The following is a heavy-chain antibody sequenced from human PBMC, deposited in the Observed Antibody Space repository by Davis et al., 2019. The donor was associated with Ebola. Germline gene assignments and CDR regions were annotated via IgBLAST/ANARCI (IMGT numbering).Heavy chain of an antibody. V-gene: IGHV1-18*04. Sequence: AASVKVSCNASGYSFTSYGISWVRQAPGQGLEWMGWISTYNGNTNYAQKLQGRVTVTTDTSTSTAYMELRSLRSDDTALYYCARDPLNDAYYYDTSGSAFDYWGQGTLVTVSS. CDR1: GYSFTSYG. D-gene: IGHD3-22*01. CDR3: ARDPLNDAYYYDTSGSAFDY. J-gene: IGHJ4*02. CDR2: ISTYNGNT.